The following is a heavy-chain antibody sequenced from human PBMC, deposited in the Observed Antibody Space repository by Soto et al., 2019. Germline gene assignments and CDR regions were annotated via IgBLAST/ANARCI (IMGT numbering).Heavy chain of an antibody. D-gene: IGHD2-2*01. V-gene: IGHV3-23*01. Sequence: EVQLLESGGGLVQPGGSLRLSCVASGHTFHSYAMSWVRQAPGKGLEWVSGISGSGGSTYYADSVRGRFTISSEDSKNTLYLQMNSLRAEDTAVYYCAKVSRGIGVVPAALNWGQGTLVTVSS. J-gene: IGHJ4*02. CDR2: ISGSGGST. CDR3: AKVSRGIGVVPAALN. CDR1: GHTFHSYA.